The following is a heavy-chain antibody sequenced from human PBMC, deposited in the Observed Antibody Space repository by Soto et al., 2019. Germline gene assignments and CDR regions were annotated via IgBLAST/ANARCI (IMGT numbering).Heavy chain of an antibody. CDR3: ARGRCGGDCYSLAADAFDI. Sequence: QVQLVQSGAEVKKPGSSVKVSCKASGGTFSSYAISWVRQAPGQGLEWMGGISPIFGTANYAQKFQGRVTITADESTSTAYMELSSLRSEDTAVYYCARGRCGGDCYSLAADAFDIWGQGTMVTVSS. D-gene: IGHD2-21*02. CDR1: GGTFSSYA. V-gene: IGHV1-69*01. CDR2: ISPIFGTA. J-gene: IGHJ3*02.